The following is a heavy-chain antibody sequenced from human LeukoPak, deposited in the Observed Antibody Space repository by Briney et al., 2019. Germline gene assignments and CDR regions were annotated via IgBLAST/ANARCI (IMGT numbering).Heavy chain of an antibody. D-gene: IGHD3-10*02. V-gene: IGHV4-31*03. CDR3: AREVETPTMSSWFDP. J-gene: IGHJ5*02. CDR2: IYYSGTT. Sequence: KTSETLSLTCTVSGGSISSGGYYWSWNRQHPGKGLEWIGYIYYSGTTYHNPSLKSRVTISIDTSKNQFSLKLSSVTAADTAVYYCAREVETPTMSSWFDPWGQGTLVTVSS. CDR1: GGSISSGGYY.